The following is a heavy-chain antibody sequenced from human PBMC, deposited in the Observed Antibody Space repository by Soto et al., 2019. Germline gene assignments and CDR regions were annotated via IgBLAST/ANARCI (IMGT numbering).Heavy chain of an antibody. D-gene: IGHD4-17*01. J-gene: IGHJ5*02. CDR3: AREYYGAYGAHTWFDP. CDR2: IIPIFGTA. CDR1: GGTFSSYA. V-gene: IGHV1-69*06. Sequence: SVKVSCKASGGTFSSYAISWVRQAPGQGLEWMGGIIPIFGTANYAQKFQGRVTITADNSTSTAYMELSSLRSEDTAVYSCAREYYGAYGAHTWFDPWGQGTLVTVSS.